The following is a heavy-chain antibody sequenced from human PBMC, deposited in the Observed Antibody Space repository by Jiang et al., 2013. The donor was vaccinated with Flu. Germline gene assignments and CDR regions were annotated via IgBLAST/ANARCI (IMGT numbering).Heavy chain of an antibody. CDR3: IRNFVAVVAASDY. Sequence: VQLVESGGGLIQPGRSLRLSCTGSGFTFGDYAMSWVRQAPGKGLEWVGFIRSKAYGGTTEYAASVKGRFTISRDDSKSIAYLQMNSLKTEDTAVYYCIRNFVAVVAASDYWGQGTLVTVLL. D-gene: IGHD2-15*01. J-gene: IGHJ4*02. CDR1: GFTFGDYA. CDR2: IRSKAYGGTT. V-gene: IGHV3-49*04.